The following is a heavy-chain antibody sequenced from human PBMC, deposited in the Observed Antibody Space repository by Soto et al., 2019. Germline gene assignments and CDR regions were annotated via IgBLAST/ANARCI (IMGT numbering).Heavy chain of an antibody. Sequence: GGSLRLSCAASGFTFDDYAMHWVRQATGKGLEWVAGISWNSGSIGYADSVKGRFTISRDNGKNSRYRQMNSLRAEDTALYYSAKAFSGIAVAGPFDFWGQGTLVTVSS. J-gene: IGHJ4*02. D-gene: IGHD6-19*01. CDR2: ISWNSGSI. CDR1: GFTFDDYA. V-gene: IGHV3-9*01. CDR3: AKAFSGIAVAGPFDF.